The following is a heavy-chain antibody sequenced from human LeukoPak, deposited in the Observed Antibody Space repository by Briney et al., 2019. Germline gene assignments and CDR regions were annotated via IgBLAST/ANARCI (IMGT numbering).Heavy chain of an antibody. CDR2: ISYDGTII. Sequence: GGSLRLSCAASRFTFGSYGMHWVRQAPGKGLEWLALISYDGTIINYAESVKGRFTISRDNSKNTLYLQMNSLRAEDTGVYYCAKDRWVRSGGRCYDYWGQGALVTVSS. CDR3: AKDRWVRSGGRCYDY. D-gene: IGHD2-15*01. J-gene: IGHJ4*02. V-gene: IGHV3-30*18. CDR1: RFTFGSYG.